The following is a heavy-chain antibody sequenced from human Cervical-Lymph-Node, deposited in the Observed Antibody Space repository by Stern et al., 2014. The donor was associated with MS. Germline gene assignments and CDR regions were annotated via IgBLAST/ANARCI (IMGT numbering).Heavy chain of an antibody. J-gene: IGHJ6*02. V-gene: IGHV1-69*01. CDR1: GGNFNVYA. CDR3: ARDGRHTNNYGLDV. CDR2: IIPIIGTA. Sequence: QVQLVQSGAEVKKPGSSVKVSCQASGGNFNVYAINWLRQAPGQGLEWMGGIIPIIGTANYAQKFQGRATITADESTRTSTMQLSSLRSNDTAVYYCARDGRHTNNYGLDVWGQGTTVTVSS.